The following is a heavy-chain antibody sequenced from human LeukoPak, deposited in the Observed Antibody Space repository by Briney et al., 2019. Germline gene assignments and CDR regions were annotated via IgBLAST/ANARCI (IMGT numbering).Heavy chain of an antibody. Sequence: SETLSLTCAVYGGSFSGYYWSWIRQPPGKGLEWIGEINHSGSTNYNPSLKSRVTISVDTSKNQFSLKLSSVTAADTAVYYCAGATPWGTKIYWGQGTLVNVSS. D-gene: IGHD1-7*01. CDR3: AGATPWGTKIY. J-gene: IGHJ4*02. CDR1: GGSFSGYY. V-gene: IGHV4-34*01. CDR2: INHSGST.